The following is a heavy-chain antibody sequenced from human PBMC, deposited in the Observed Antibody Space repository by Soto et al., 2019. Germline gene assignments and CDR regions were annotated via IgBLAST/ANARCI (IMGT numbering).Heavy chain of an antibody. V-gene: IGHV1-69*01. Sequence: QVQLVQSGPEVKKPGSSVKVPCKASGDTFNSYVITWVRQAPGQGLEWLGGIITAFGTTSYAQNFQDRLTIPAAEAATTDHMELSSLTSDDTAMYYCTRSYGYTFGGSLDNWGQGTLVTVSS. CDR2: IITAFGTT. D-gene: IGHD5-18*01. J-gene: IGHJ4*02. CDR1: GDTFNSYV. CDR3: TRSYGYTFGGSLDN.